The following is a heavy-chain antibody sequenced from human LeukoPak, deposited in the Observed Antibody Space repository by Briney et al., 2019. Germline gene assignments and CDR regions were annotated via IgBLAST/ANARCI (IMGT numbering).Heavy chain of an antibody. CDR1: GGSVSSGSYY. Sequence: SETLSLTCTVSGGSVSSGSYYWSWIRQPPGKGLEWNGYIYYSGSTNYNPSLKSRVTISVDTSKNQFSLKLSSVTAADTAVYYCARETRVLRYFDWLPHFDYWGQGTLVTVSS. CDR2: IYYSGST. V-gene: IGHV4-61*01. J-gene: IGHJ4*02. D-gene: IGHD3-9*01. CDR3: ARETRVLRYFDWLPHFDY.